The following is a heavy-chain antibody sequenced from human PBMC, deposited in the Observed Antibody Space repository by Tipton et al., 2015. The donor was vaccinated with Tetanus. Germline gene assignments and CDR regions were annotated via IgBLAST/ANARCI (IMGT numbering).Heavy chain of an antibody. Sequence: SLRLSCAASGFTFSSYAMSWVRQAPGKGLEWVSAISGSGGSTYYADSVKGRFTISRDNSKNTLYLQMNSLRAEDTAVYYCAKDGYYDSSGYPPGGFDYWGQGTLVTVSS. CDR2: ISGSGGST. CDR1: GFTFSSYA. D-gene: IGHD3-22*01. CDR3: AKDGYYDSSGYPPGGFDY. J-gene: IGHJ4*02. V-gene: IGHV3-23*01.